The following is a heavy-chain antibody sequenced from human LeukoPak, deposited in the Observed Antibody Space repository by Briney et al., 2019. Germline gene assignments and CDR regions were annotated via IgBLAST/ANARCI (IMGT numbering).Heavy chain of an antibody. CDR2: MWYDGSDI. CDR1: GFDFNTYG. V-gene: IGHV3-33*06. CDR3: AKDRFSSSWFDGSDI. J-gene: IGHJ3*02. Sequence: GGSLRLSCAASGFDFNTYGIHWVRQAPGKGLEWVSVMWYDGSDIDYADSVKGRFSISGDTAKNTVHLQMKRLKFEDTAVYYGAKDRFSSSWFDGSDIWGQGTLVTVSS. D-gene: IGHD6-13*01.